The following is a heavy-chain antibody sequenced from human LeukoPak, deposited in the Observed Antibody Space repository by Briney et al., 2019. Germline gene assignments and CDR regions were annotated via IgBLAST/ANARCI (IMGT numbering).Heavy chain of an antibody. CDR2: ISYDGRNI. CDR3: ARGQNDYGDYGLDY. D-gene: IGHD4-17*01. V-gene: IGHV3-30-3*01. CDR1: GFTFSSSA. Sequence: GGSLRLSCTASGFTFSSSAMHWVRQAPDKGLEWVAVISYDGRNILYADSVRGRFTISRDNSKSMLYLQLNSLRGEDTAVYCCARGQNDYGDYGLDYWGQGTLVTVSS. J-gene: IGHJ4*02.